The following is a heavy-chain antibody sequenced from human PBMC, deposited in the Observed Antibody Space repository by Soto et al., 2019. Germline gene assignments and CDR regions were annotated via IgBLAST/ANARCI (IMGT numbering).Heavy chain of an antibody. CDR3: ARSAEGNLDP. J-gene: IGHJ5*02. Sequence: EVQLVESGGDLVQRGGSLRLSCVASGFTFSVYSMNWVRQAPGKGLEWFSYITSDTKTIKYADSVQGRLTISRDNAKNSVYLQMNSLRNKVTDAYHCARSAEGNLDPWGQGTVATASS. V-gene: IGHV3-48*02. CDR1: GFTFSVYS. D-gene: IGHD4-4*01. CDR2: ITSDTKTI.